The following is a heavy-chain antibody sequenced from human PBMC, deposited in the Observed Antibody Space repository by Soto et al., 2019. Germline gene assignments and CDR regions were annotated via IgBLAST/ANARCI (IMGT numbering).Heavy chain of an antibody. CDR1: GGSISSYY. V-gene: IGHV4-59*01. Sequence: PSETLSLTCTVSGGSISSYYWSWIRQPPGKGLEWIGYIYYSGSTNYNPSLKSRVTISVDTSKNQFSLKLSSVTAADTAVYYCARDQQQLVEGLYYYYYGMDVWGQGTTVT. J-gene: IGHJ6*02. CDR3: ARDQQQLVEGLYYYYYGMDV. D-gene: IGHD6-6*01. CDR2: IYYSGST.